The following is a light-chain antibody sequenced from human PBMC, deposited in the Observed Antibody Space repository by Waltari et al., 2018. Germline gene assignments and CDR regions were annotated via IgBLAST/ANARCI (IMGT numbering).Light chain of an antibody. Sequence: QSVLTQPPSVSGAPGQRVTISCTGSSSTIGAGYDVTWYQQLPGTAPKLLIYGNTNRPSGVPDRFSGSKSGTSASLAITGLQAEDEAEYYCQSYDSSLSVNWVFGGGTKLTVL. J-gene: IGLJ3*02. CDR3: QSYDSSLSVNWV. V-gene: IGLV1-40*01. CDR2: GNT. CDR1: SSTIGAGYD.